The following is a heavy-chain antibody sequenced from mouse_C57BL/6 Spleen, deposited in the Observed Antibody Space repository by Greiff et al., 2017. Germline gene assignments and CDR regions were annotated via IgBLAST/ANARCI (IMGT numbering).Heavy chain of an antibody. CDR2: IRSKSNNYAT. J-gene: IGHJ3*01. D-gene: IGHD2-1*01. Sequence: EVKLMESGGGLVQPKGSLKLSCAASGFSFNTYAMNWVRQAPGKGLEWVARIRSKSNNYATYYADSVKDRFTISRDDSESMLYLQMNNLKTEDTAMYYCVRQDGKIPFFAYWGQGTLVTVSA. CDR3: VRQDGKIPFFAY. V-gene: IGHV10-1*01. CDR1: GFSFNTYA.